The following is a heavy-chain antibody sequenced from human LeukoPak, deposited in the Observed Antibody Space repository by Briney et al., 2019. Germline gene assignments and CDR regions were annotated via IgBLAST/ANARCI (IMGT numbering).Heavy chain of an antibody. D-gene: IGHD6-13*01. Sequence: GGSLRLSCAASGFTFSSYGMHWVRQAPGKGLEWVAVIWYDGSNKYYADSVKGRFTISRDNSKNTLYLQMNSLRAEDTAVYYCARDRGSSSWYFDYWGQGAVVTVSS. J-gene: IGHJ4*02. CDR1: GFTFSSYG. V-gene: IGHV3-33*01. CDR3: ARDRGSSSWYFDY. CDR2: IWYDGSNK.